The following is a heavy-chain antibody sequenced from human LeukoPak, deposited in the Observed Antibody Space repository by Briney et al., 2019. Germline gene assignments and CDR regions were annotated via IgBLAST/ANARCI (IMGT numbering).Heavy chain of an antibody. D-gene: IGHD6-19*01. J-gene: IGHJ4*02. V-gene: IGHV4-61*01. CDR1: GGSVSSGSYY. CDR2: IYYSGST. Sequence: SETLSLTCTVSGGSVSSGSYYWSWIRQPPGKGLEWVGYIYYSGSTNYNPSLKSRVTISVDTSKNQFSLKLSSVTAADTAVDYCARVLSGYSIGWYLDHWGQGTLVTVSS. CDR3: ARVLSGYSIGWYLDH.